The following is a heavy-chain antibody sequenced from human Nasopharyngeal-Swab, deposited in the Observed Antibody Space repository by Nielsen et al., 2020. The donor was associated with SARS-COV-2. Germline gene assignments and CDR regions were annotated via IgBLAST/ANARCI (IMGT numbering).Heavy chain of an antibody. Sequence: GESLKISCAASGFTVSSNYMSWVRQAPGKGLVWVSRINPAGSTTDYEDSVRGRFTISRDNAKNTLYLQMNSLTVEDSTVYFCTRAGSYRFDYWGQGTLVTVSS. J-gene: IGHJ4*02. D-gene: IGHD1-26*01. V-gene: IGHV3-74*01. CDR1: GFTVSSNY. CDR2: INPAGSTT. CDR3: TRAGSYRFDY.